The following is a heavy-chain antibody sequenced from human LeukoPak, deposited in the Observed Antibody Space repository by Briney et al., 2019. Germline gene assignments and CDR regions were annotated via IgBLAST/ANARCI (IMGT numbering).Heavy chain of an antibody. D-gene: IGHD3-22*01. CDR1: GFTFSSYA. CDR2: ISYDGSNK. CDR3: ARDFPEGIVVVTTRGGFDY. J-gene: IGHJ4*02. V-gene: IGHV3-30-3*01. Sequence: GGSLRLSCAASGFTFSSYAMHWVRQAPGKGLEWVAVISYDGSNKYYADSVKGRFTISRDNSKNTLYLQMNSLRAEDTAVYYCARDFPEGIVVVTTRGGFDYWGQGTLVTVSS.